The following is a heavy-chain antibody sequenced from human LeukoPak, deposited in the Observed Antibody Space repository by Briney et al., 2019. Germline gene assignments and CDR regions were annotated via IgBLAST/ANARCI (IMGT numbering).Heavy chain of an antibody. V-gene: IGHV4-34*01. CDR1: GGSFSGYY. CDR3: ARGSSGSYYGGGSLYYYYYYMDV. J-gene: IGHJ6*03. Sequence: SETLSLTCAVYGGSFSGYYWGWIRQPPGKGLEWIGEINHSGSTNYNPSLKSRVTISVDTSKNQFSLKLSSVTAADTAVYYCARGSSGSYYGGGSLYYYYYYMDVWGKGTTVTVSS. CDR2: INHSGST. D-gene: IGHD3-10*01.